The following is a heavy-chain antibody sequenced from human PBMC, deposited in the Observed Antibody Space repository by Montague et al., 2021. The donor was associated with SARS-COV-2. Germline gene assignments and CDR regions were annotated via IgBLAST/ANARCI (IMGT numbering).Heavy chain of an antibody. CDR3: ARDFIAVAGRGLDP. CDR1: GFTFSSYA. J-gene: IGHJ5*02. Sequence: SLRLSCAASGFTFSSYAMHWVRQAPGKGLEWVAVISYDGSNKYYADSVKGRFTISRDNSKNTLYLQMNSLRAEDTAVYYCARDFIAVAGRGLDPWGQGTLVTVSS. CDR2: ISYDGSNK. V-gene: IGHV3-30*04. D-gene: IGHD6-19*01.